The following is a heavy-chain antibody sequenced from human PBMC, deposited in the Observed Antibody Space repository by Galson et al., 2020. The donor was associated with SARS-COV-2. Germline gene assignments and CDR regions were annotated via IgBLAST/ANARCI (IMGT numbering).Heavy chain of an antibody. Sequence: AEMETSETLSLTCTVSGGSISSYYWSWIRQPPGKGLEWIGYIYYSGSPNYNPSLKNRLTISVDTSKNQFSLTLGSVTAADTAVYYCARGNVYSSGPYYYYYVMDVWGQGTTVTVSS. CDR2: IYYSGSP. V-gene: IGHV4-59*01. CDR1: GGSISSYY. CDR3: ARGNVYSSGPYYYYYVMDV. J-gene: IGHJ6*02. D-gene: IGHD6-19*01.